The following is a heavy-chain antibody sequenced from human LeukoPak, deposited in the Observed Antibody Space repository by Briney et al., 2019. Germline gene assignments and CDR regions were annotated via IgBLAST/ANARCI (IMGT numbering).Heavy chain of an antibody. CDR3: ARGEQWLASEGFDY. D-gene: IGHD6-19*01. CDR2: ISYDGSNK. Sequence: GGSLRLSCAASEFTFSSYAMHWVRQAPGKGLEWVAVISYDGSNKYYADSVKGRFTISRDNSKNTLYLQMNSLRAEDTAVYYCARGEQWLASEGFDYWGQGTLVTVSS. CDR1: EFTFSSYA. J-gene: IGHJ4*02. V-gene: IGHV3-30-3*01.